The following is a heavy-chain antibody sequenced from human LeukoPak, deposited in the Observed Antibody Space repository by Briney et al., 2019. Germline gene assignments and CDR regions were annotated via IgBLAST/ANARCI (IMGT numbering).Heavy chain of an antibody. D-gene: IGHD5-18*01. CDR1: GGSFSGYY. V-gene: IGHV4-34*01. Sequence: SETLSLTCAVYGGSFSGYYWSWIRQPPGKGLEWIGEINHSGSTNYNPSLKSRVTISVDTSKNQFSLKLSSVTAADTAVYYCAGGRGYSYGRFDYWGQGALVTVSS. CDR3: AGGRGYSYGRFDY. J-gene: IGHJ4*02. CDR2: INHSGST.